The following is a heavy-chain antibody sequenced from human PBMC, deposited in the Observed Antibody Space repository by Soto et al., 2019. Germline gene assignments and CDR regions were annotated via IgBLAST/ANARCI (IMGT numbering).Heavy chain of an antibody. CDR1: GFTFSSYG. D-gene: IGHD5-12*01. V-gene: IGHV3-30*18. Sequence: PGGSLRLSCAASGFTFSSYGMHWVRQAPGKGLEWVAVISYDGSNKYYADSVKGRFTISRDNSKNTLYLQMNSLRAEDTAVYYCAKDQLALVADDAFDSWGQGTMVTVSS. CDR2: ISYDGSNK. J-gene: IGHJ3*02. CDR3: AKDQLALVADDAFDS.